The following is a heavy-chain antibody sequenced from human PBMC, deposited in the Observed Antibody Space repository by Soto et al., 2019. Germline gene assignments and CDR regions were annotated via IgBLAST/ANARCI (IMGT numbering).Heavy chain of an antibody. Sequence: VFLRLSCAASGFTFSSYWMSWVRQAPGKGLEWVANIKQDGSEKYYVDSVKGRFTISRDNAKNSLYLQMNSLIAEDTAVYYCARDGALRRGYYDILTGFMDVWGQGTTVTVFS. V-gene: IGHV3-7*01. CDR3: ARDGALRRGYYDILTGFMDV. D-gene: IGHD3-9*01. CDR1: GFTFSSYW. J-gene: IGHJ6*02. CDR2: IKQDGSEK.